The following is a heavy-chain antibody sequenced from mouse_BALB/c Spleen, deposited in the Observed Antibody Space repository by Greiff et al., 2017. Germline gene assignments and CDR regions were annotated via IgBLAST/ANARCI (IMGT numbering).Heavy chain of an antibody. CDR2: INPSNGGT. CDR1: GFTFTSYW. V-gene: IGHV1S16*01. Sequence: QVQLQQPGAELVKPGASVKLSCKASGFTFTSYWMHWVKLRPGQGFEWIGEINPSNGGTNYNEKFKRKATLTVDKSYSTAYMQLSSLTSADSAVNDCTYYNNDSSYYFDYWGQGTTLTVAS. D-gene: IGHD1-1*01. CDR3: TYYNNDSSYYFDY. J-gene: IGHJ2*01.